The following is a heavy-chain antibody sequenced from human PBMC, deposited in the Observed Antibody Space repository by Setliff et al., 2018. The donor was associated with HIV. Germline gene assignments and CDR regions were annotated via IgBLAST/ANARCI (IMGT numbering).Heavy chain of an antibody. D-gene: IGHD2-2*02. Sequence: SVKVSCKASGGAFISHTFTWVRQAPVQGLEWMGRIIPILGIPNYAQNFQGRLTISADKSTRTAYLELSSLRSDDSAVYFCAKEQEIGSYLDPWGQGTLVTVSS. CDR1: GGAFISHT. V-gene: IGHV1-69*04. CDR2: IIPILGIP. J-gene: IGHJ5*02. CDR3: AKEQEIGSYLDP.